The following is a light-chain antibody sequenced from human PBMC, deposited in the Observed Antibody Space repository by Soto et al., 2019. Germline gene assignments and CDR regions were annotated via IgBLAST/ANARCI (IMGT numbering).Light chain of an antibody. CDR1: QSISSSY. V-gene: IGKV3-20*01. CDR3: QQYSSTFWT. J-gene: IGKJ1*01. Sequence: EIVLTQSPGTLSLSPGERATLSCRASQSISSSYLAWYQQKPGQAPGLLVYGASSRATGIPDRFSGSGSGTDFTLTISRLEPEDFALYYCQQYSSTFWTFGQGTKVEIK. CDR2: GAS.